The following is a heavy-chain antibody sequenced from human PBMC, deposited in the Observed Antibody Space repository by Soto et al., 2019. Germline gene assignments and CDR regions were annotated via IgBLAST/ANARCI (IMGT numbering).Heavy chain of an antibody. CDR1: GFTFSSYS. V-gene: IGHV3-21*01. CDR2: ISSSSSYI. D-gene: IGHD3-10*01. Sequence: GGSLRLSCAASGFTFSSYSMNWVRQAPGKGLEWVSSISSSSSYIYYADSVKGRFTISRDNAKNSLYLQMNSLRAEDTAVYYCAIQGSGSYYNVPSYYYYYYMDVWGKGTTVTVSS. J-gene: IGHJ6*03. CDR3: AIQGSGSYYNVPSYYYYYYMDV.